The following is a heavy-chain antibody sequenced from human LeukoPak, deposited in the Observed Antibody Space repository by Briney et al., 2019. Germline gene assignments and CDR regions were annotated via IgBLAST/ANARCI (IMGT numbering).Heavy chain of an antibody. J-gene: IGHJ4*02. V-gene: IGHV3-48*01. CDR2: IGSSSSTI. Sequence: GGSLRLSCAASGFSVSSNYMSWVRQAPGKGLEWVSYIGSSSSTIYYADSVKGRFTISRDNAKNSLYLQMNSLRAEDTAVYYCTRGPSSTRFDYWGQGTLVSVSS. CDR3: TRGPSSTRFDY. D-gene: IGHD2-2*01. CDR1: GFSVSSNY.